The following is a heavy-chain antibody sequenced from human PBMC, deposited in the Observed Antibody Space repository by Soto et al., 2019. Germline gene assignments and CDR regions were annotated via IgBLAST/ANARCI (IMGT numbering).Heavy chain of an antibody. CDR1: GFTFSNAW. Sequence: LRLSFAASGFTFSNAWMSWVRQAPGKGLEWVGRIKSKTDGGTTDYAAPVKGRFTISRDDSKNTLYLQMNSLKTEDTAVYYCTTEGLIAAAERGGFDYWGQGTLVTVSS. CDR3: TTEGLIAAAERGGFDY. CDR2: IKSKTDGGTT. J-gene: IGHJ4*02. D-gene: IGHD6-13*01. V-gene: IGHV3-15*01.